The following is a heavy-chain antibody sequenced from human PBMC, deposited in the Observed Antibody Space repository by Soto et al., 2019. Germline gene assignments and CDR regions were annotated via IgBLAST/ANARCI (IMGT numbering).Heavy chain of an antibody. CDR3: GGIIAAPRVFDY. CDR2: ISGSGGST. J-gene: IGHJ4*02. D-gene: IGHD6-13*01. Sequence: PEGSLRLSCAASGFPFSSYAMSWVRQAPGKGLEWVSAISGSGGSTYYADSVKGRFTISRDNSKNTLYLQMNSLRAEDTAVDYCGGIIAAPRVFDYWGQGTLVTVSS. CDR1: GFPFSSYA. V-gene: IGHV3-23*01.